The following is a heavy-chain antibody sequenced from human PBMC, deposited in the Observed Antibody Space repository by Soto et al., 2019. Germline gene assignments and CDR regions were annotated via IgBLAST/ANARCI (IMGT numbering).Heavy chain of an antibody. J-gene: IGHJ4*02. CDR2: IYYSGST. D-gene: IGHD2-15*01. CDR1: GGSISSSSYY. CDR3: ARRVVAATRFPAPFDY. V-gene: IGHV4-39*01. Sequence: SETLSLTCTVSGGSISSSSYYWGWIRQPPGKGLEWIGSIYYSGSTYYNPSLKSRVTISVDTSKNQFSLRLSSVTAADTAVYYCARRVVAATRFPAPFDYWGQGTLVTVSS.